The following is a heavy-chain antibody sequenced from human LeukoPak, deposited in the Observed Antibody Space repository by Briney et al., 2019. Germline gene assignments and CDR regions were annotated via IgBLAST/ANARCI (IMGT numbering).Heavy chain of an antibody. CDR3: ARESGYYYDTSSYTFDY. D-gene: IGHD3-22*01. J-gene: IGHJ4*02. Sequence: SESLSLTCTVSGGSSNNYYWSWIRQSAGKGLEGIGRIYTSGSTNYNPSLKSRVSMSVDKSKHQFSLRLRSVTAADTAVYYCARESGYYYDTSSYTFDYRGQGILVTVSS. V-gene: IGHV4-4*07. CDR1: GGSSNNYY. CDR2: IYTSGST.